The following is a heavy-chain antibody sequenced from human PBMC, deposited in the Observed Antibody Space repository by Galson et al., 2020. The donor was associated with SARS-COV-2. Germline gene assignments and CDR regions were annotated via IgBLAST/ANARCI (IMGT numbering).Heavy chain of an antibody. CDR2: MYYSGST. Sequence: SETLSLTCTVSGGSITSSYDYWGWIRQPPGKGLEWIASMYYSGSTYYTPSLESRVTMSVDTSKNRFSLRLNSVTAADTAVYYCARHSYSSGWTYFYGLDVWGQGTTVTVSS. CDR3: ARHSYSSGWTYFYGLDV. D-gene: IGHD6-19*01. J-gene: IGHJ6*02. CDR1: GGSITSSYDY. V-gene: IGHV4-39*01.